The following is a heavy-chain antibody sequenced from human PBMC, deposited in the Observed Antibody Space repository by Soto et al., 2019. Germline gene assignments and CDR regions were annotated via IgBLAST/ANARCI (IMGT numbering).Heavy chain of an antibody. J-gene: IGHJ4*02. V-gene: IGHV1-18*01. CDR3: ARDKSYYDSSGQGGY. CDR2: ISAYNGNT. D-gene: IGHD3-22*01. Sequence: QVQLVQSGAEVKKPGASVKVSCKASGYTFTSYGISWVRQAPGQGLEWMGWISAYNGNTNYAQKLQGRVTMTTETSTSTAYMELRSLRSDDTAVYYCARDKSYYDSSGQGGYWGQGTLVTVSS. CDR1: GYTFTSYG.